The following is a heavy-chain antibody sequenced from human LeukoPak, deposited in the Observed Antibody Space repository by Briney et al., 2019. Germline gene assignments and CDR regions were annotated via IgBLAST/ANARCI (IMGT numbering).Heavy chain of an antibody. CDR1: GFIFSTYG. D-gene: IGHD2-15*01. V-gene: IGHV3-33*01. J-gene: IGHJ4*02. CDR3: ARSGGGTYFDN. Sequence: GGSLRLSCAASGFIFSTYGMHWVRQAPGKGLEWVAVIWADVSNTDYADSVKGRFTISKDNSKNTLYLQMNSLRAEDTAVYYCARSGGGTYFDNWGQGTLVTVSS. CDR2: IWADVSNT.